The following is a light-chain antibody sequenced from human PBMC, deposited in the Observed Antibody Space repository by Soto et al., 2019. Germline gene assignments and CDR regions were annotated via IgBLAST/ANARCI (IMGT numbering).Light chain of an antibody. CDR2: GAS. J-gene: IGKJ1*01. CDR1: QSVSTN. Sequence: ETLMTQSPATLSVSPGERATLSCRASQSVSTNLAWYQQKLGQAPRLLIYGASSRATGIPARFSGGGSGTEFTLTISSLQSEDFAVYYCQQYNNWPRTLGQGSKLDIK. CDR3: QQYNNWPRT. V-gene: IGKV3-15*01.